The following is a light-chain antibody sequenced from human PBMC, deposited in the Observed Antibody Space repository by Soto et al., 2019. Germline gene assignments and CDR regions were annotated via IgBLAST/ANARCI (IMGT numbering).Light chain of an antibody. CDR3: HHYAST. Sequence: EIVLTQSPGTLSLSPGERATLSCRASQSVSSSYLAWYQQKPGQAPRLLIYAASSRATGVPDRVSGSGSGKDFTLKISRLEPEDFAVYFCHHYASTFGQGTKVDIK. CDR1: QSVSSSY. J-gene: IGKJ1*01. CDR2: AAS. V-gene: IGKV3-20*01.